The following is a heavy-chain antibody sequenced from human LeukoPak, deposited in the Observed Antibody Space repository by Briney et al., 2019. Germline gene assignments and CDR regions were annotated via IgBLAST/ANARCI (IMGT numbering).Heavy chain of an antibody. V-gene: IGHV3-11*06. D-gene: IGHD1-1*01. CDR2: ISGSGDDT. Sequence: GGSLRLSCAASGFTFTDSYMSWVRQAPGKGLEWLSYISGSGDDTNYADSVRGRFTISRDNAKNSLYLQMNSLRVEDTAVYYCARDPRTVRIWGQGTLVTVSS. CDR1: GFTFTDSY. CDR3: ARDPRTVRI. J-gene: IGHJ4*02.